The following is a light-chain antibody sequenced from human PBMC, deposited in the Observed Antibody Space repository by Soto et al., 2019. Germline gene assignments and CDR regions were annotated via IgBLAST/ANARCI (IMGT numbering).Light chain of an antibody. V-gene: IGKV1-5*03. J-gene: IGKJ1*01. CDR2: KAS. CDR3: QPRT. Sequence: DTQMTQSPSTLSASIGDRVTITCRASQGISNWLAWYQQRPGKAPKLLIYKASTSQNGVPSRFSGSGSGTEFTLTISSLQPDDFATYYCQPRTFGQGTQVEIK. CDR1: QGISNW.